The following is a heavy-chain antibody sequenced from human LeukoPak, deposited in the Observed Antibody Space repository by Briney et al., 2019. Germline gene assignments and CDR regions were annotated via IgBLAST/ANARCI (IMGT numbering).Heavy chain of an antibody. V-gene: IGHV3-74*01. D-gene: IGHD1-20*01. J-gene: IGHJ4*02. CDR1: GFDFSRYW. CDR3: VRHNCGYDY. Sequence: GGSLRLSCAASGFDFSRYWMHWVRQVPGKEVVWVSHSHNDGNSVSYADSVKGRFTVSRDNAKNTLYLQMNRLRAEDTAVYYCVRHNCGYDYWGQGTQVTVSS. CDR2: SHNDGNSV.